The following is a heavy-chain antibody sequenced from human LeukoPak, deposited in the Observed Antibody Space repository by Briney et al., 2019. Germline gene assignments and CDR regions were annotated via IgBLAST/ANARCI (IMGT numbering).Heavy chain of an antibody. J-gene: IGHJ6*02. CDR2: ISSSSSYI. CDR1: GFTFSSYS. D-gene: IGHD2/OR15-2a*01. V-gene: IGHV3-21*01. Sequence: PGGSLRLSCAASGFTFSSYSMNWVRQAPGKGMEWVSSISSSSSYIYYADSVKGRFTISRDNAKNSLYLQMNSLRAEDTAVYYCARLFLHPQLYYYDMDVWGQGTTVTVSS. CDR3: ARLFLHPQLYYYDMDV.